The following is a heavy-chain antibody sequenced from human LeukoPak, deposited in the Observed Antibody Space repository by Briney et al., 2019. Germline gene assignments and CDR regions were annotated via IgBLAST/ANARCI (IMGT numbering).Heavy chain of an antibody. CDR2: ISTSSSDI. CDR1: GFTFSSYS. Sequence: PGGSLRLSCAASGFTFSSYSINWVSQAPGKGLEWVSSISTSSSDIYYADSVKGRFTISRDNAKNSLYLQMNSLRAEDTAVYYCARDRNYNFWSGLGYYFDYWGQGTLVTVSS. J-gene: IGHJ4*02. D-gene: IGHD3-3*01. V-gene: IGHV3-21*06. CDR3: ARDRNYNFWSGLGYYFDY.